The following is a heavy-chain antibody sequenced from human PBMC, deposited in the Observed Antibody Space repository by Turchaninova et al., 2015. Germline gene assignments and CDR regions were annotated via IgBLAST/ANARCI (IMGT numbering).Heavy chain of an antibody. CDR1: GGSFSGYY. J-gene: IGHJ4*02. V-gene: IGHV4-34*01. CDR3: ANTYYGFWRGYRVDY. D-gene: IGHD3-3*01. CDR2: IDYRGRL. Sequence: QVQLQQWGAGLLKPSETLSLTCAVYGGSFSGYYWSWIRQPPGKGLEWFGEIDYRGRLNYNQFPKCRDPVHVDLANKKKPPKKNLCLLQRSVNAAAARAVYNCANTYYGFWRGYRVDYWGQGTLVTVSS.